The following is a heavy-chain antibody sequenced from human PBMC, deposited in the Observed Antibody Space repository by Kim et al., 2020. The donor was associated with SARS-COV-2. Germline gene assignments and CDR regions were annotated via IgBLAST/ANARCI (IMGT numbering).Heavy chain of an antibody. J-gene: IGHJ4*02. Sequence: SETLSLTCTVSGGSVSSGSYYWSWIRQPPGKGLEWIGYIYYSGSTNYNPSLKSRFTISVDTSKNQFSLKLSSVTAADTAVYYCARVLLYYYDSSGYFFDYWGQGTLVTVSS. D-gene: IGHD3-22*01. CDR2: IYYSGST. CDR1: GGSVSSGSYY. V-gene: IGHV4-61*01. CDR3: ARVLLYYYDSSGYFFDY.